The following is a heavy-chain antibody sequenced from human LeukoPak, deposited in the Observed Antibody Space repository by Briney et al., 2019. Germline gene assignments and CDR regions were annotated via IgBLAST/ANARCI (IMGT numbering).Heavy chain of an antibody. CDR3: ARGRYYYGSWYMDV. J-gene: IGHJ6*02. CDR2: ISSSSTYI. CDR1: GFTFTTYS. V-gene: IGHV3-21*01. Sequence: GGSLRLSCAASGFTFTTYSMNWVRQAPGKGLEWVSSISSSSTYIYYADSVKGRFTISRDNARNSLFLQMNSLRAEDTAVYYCARGRYYYGSWYMDVWGQGTTVTVSS. D-gene: IGHD3-10*01.